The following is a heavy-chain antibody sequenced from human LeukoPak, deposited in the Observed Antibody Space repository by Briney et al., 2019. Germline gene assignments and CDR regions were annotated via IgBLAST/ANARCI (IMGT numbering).Heavy chain of an antibody. CDR2: FDLEDGET. V-gene: IGHV1-24*01. CDR1: GYTLIELS. D-gene: IGHD3-10*01. Sequence: GASVKVSCKVSGYTLIELSMHWVRQAPGKGLEWMGGFDLEDGETIYAQKFRGRVTITEDTFTDTGYLELRGLTSEDTAVYYCSTDSGRSYFYFDFWGQGTLVTVSS. CDR3: STDSGRSYFYFDF. J-gene: IGHJ4*02.